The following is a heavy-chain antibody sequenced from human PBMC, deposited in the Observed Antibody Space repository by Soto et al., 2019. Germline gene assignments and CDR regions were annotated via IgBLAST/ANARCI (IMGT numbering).Heavy chain of an antibody. V-gene: IGHV3-30*18. CDR3: AKAGVAGHYYYAMAV. CDR1: GFTFSSYG. CDR2: ISYDGNNK. J-gene: IGHJ6*02. D-gene: IGHD6-19*01. Sequence: QVQLVESGGGVVQPGRSLRLSCAASGFTFSSYGMHWVRQAPGKGLEWVAVISYDGNNKWYADSVKGRVTISRDNSKNKLYLQMNGLRAEGTAVFYCAKAGVAGHYYYAMAVWGQGTTVTVSS.